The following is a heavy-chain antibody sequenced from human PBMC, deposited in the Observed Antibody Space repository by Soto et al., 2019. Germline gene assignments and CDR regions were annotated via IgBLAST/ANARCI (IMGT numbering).Heavy chain of an antibody. Sequence: GGSLRLSCAASGFSFRSYGMHWVRQAPGKGLEWVAVISYDGGNLYYADSMKGRFTVSRDNSKNTLYLQMNSLRAEDTAVYYCAKDTKSNQLAHPYFDFWGQGTQVTVSS. CDR2: ISYDGGNL. CDR1: GFSFRSYG. J-gene: IGHJ4*02. V-gene: IGHV3-30*18. D-gene: IGHD6-6*01. CDR3: AKDTKSNQLAHPYFDF.